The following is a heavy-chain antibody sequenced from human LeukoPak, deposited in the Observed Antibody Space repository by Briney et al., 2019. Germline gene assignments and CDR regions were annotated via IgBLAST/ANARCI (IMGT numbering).Heavy chain of an antibody. J-gene: IGHJ6*03. CDR1: GFTFSSYS. Sequence: GGSLRLSCAASGFTFSSYSMNWVRQAPGKGLEWVSSISSSSSYIYYADPVKGRFTISRDNAKNSLCLQMNSLRAEDTAVYYCARHPQAHYGDYGTDYYYYMDVWGKGTTVTVSS. D-gene: IGHD4-17*01. CDR3: ARHPQAHYGDYGTDYYYYMDV. V-gene: IGHV3-21*01. CDR2: ISSSSSYI.